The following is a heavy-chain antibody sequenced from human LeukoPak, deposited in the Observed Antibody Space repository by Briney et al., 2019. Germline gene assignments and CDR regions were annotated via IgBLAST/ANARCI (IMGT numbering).Heavy chain of an antibody. J-gene: IGHJ6*02. Sequence: IPSETLSLTCTVSGGSISSYYWSWIRQPPGKGLEGIGYIYYSGSTNYNPSLKSRVTISVDTSKNQFSLKLSSVTAADTAVYYCARGLGYCSSTSCYLPHVWGQGTTVTVSS. CDR1: GGSISSYY. CDR2: IYYSGST. D-gene: IGHD2-2*01. CDR3: ARGLGYCSSTSCYLPHV. V-gene: IGHV4-59*01.